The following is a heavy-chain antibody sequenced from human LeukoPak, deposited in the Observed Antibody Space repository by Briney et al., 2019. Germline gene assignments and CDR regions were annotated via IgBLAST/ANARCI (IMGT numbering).Heavy chain of an antibody. CDR2: IYYTGST. V-gene: IGHV4-39*07. CDR1: GDSITKSDYY. CDR3: AREDDVLADNAFDI. Sequence: SETLSLTCTVSGDSITKSDYYWGWIRQPPGKGLEWIGSIYYTGSTYHNPSLKSRVTMSVDTSMNQFSLNLNSVTAADTAVYYCAREDDVLADNAFDIWGQGTMVTVSS. D-gene: IGHD3-9*01. J-gene: IGHJ3*02.